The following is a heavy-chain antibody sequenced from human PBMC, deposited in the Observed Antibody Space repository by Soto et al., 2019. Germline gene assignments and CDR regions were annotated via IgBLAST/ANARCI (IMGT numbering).Heavy chain of an antibody. CDR1: GFSLNASGVG. CDR2: LYSDENK. V-gene: IGHV2-5*02. Sequence: QITLKESGPALVKPTQTLTLTCAFSGFSLNASGVGVGCIRQPPGKALEWLALLYSDENKRYSPSLKSRLTVSKDTSKNQVLLTMTNMDPVDKDTYFCAHTIPMFRTRMDVWGKGTTVTVSS. J-gene: IGHJ6*04. CDR3: AHTIPMFRTRMDV. D-gene: IGHD3-10*01.